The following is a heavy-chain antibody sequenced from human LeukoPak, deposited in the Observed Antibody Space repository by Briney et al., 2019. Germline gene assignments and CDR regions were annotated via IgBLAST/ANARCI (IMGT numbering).Heavy chain of an antibody. CDR2: IYYSGST. CDR3: ARHSDYGGNPDVAFDI. Sequence: PSETLSLTCTVSGGSISSYYWSWIRQPPGKGLEWIGYIYYSGSTNYNPSLKSRVTISVDTSKNQFSLKLSSVTAADTAVYYCARHSDYGGNPDVAFDIWGQGTMVTVSS. V-gene: IGHV4-59*08. J-gene: IGHJ3*02. CDR1: GGSISSYY. D-gene: IGHD4-23*01.